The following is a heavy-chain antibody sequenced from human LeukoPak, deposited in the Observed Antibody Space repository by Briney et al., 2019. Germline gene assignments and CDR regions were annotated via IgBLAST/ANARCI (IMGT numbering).Heavy chain of an antibody. Sequence: GGALRLSCAASGFTFSDEYMSWIRQAPGKGLEWVSYISNSGSYTNYADSVKGRFTISRDDSKNTVYLQMNSLRDEETAVYYCARDWIDRSLDYWGLGTLVTVSS. CDR2: ISNSGSYT. V-gene: IGHV3-11*06. D-gene: IGHD2-2*03. J-gene: IGHJ4*02. CDR3: ARDWIDRSLDY. CDR1: GFTFSDEY.